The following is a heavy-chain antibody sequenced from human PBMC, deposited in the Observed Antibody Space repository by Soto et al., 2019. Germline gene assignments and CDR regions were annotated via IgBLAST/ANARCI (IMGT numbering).Heavy chain of an antibody. J-gene: IGHJ6*02. Sequence: GGSLRLSCAASGFTFSSYGMHWVRQAPGKGLEWVAVISYDGSNKYYADSVKGRFTISRDNSKNTLYLQMNSLRAEDTAVYYCAKDDEEFGGWGYYYYYYGMDVWGQGTTVTVSS. V-gene: IGHV3-30*18. CDR2: ISYDGSNK. D-gene: IGHD3-16*01. CDR3: AKDDEEFGGWGYYYYYYGMDV. CDR1: GFTFSSYG.